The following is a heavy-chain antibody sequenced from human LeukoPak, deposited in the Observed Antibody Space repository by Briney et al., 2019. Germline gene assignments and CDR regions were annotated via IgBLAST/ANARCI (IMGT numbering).Heavy chain of an antibody. D-gene: IGHD5-18*01. V-gene: IGHV3-53*01. CDR1: GVTFSSNY. CDR2: IYSGGST. CDR3: AIYTAMGH. Sequence: GGSLRLSCAASGVTFSSNYMSWVRQAPGKGLEWVSVIYSGGSTNYADSVTGRFTISRDNSMNTLYLQMNSLRAEDTAVYYCAIYTAMGHWGQGTLVTVSS. J-gene: IGHJ4*02.